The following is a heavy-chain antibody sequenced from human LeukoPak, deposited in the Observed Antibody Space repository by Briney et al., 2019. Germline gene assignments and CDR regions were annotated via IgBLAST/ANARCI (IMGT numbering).Heavy chain of an antibody. CDR2: IYYSGST. V-gene: IGHV4-59*01. Sequence: PSETLSLTCTVSGGSISSYYWSWIRQPPGKGLEWIGYIYYSGSTNYNPSLKSRVTISVDTSKNQFSLKLSSVTAADTAVYYCASRGYYGDSYYYYYMDVWGKVTTVTVSS. CDR3: ASRGYYGDSYYYYYMDV. D-gene: IGHD4-17*01. CDR1: GGSISSYY. J-gene: IGHJ6*03.